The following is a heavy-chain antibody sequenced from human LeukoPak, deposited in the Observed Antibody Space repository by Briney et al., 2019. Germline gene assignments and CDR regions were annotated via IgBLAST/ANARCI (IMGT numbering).Heavy chain of an antibody. J-gene: IGHJ4*02. V-gene: IGHV3-30*18. CDR1: GFTFSSYG. CDR2: ISYDGSNK. CDR3: AKVGRLTDFDY. D-gene: IGHD7-27*01. Sequence: DPGGSLRLSCAASGFTFSSYGMHWVRQAPGKGLEWVAVISYDGSNKYYADSVKGRFTISRDNSKNTLYLQMNSLRAEDTAVYYCAKVGRLTDFDYWGQGTLVTVSS.